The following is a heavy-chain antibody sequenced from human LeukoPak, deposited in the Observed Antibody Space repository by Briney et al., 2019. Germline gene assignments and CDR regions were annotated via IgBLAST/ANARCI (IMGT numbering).Heavy chain of an antibody. D-gene: IGHD3-10*01. CDR1: GFTFSSYA. Sequence: GGSLRLSCAASGFTFSSYAMHWVRQAPGKGLEWVAVISYDGSNKYYADSVKGRFTISRDNSKNTLYLQMNSLRAEDTAVYYCAKVGLRVPRDYYYYMDVWGKGTTVTVSS. J-gene: IGHJ6*03. CDR3: AKVGLRVPRDYYYYMDV. V-gene: IGHV3-30*04. CDR2: ISYDGSNK.